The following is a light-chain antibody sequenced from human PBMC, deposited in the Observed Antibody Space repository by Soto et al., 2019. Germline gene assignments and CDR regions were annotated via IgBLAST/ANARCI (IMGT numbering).Light chain of an antibody. J-gene: IGKJ1*01. CDR1: QSISSW. Sequence: NHVSLTPADLSALEEDRGTITCRASQSISSWLAWYQQKPGKAPKLLIYDASSLESGVPSRFSGSGSGTEFTLTISILKPDDSATHYRKHSPSYPRAFAQGTKVDIK. CDR3: KHSPSYPRA. V-gene: IGKV1-5*01. CDR2: DAS.